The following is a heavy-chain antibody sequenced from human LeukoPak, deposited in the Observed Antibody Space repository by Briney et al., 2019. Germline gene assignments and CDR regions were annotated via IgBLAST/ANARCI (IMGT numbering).Heavy chain of an antibody. V-gene: IGHV3-23*01. CDR3: VRGVELTGYSDY. J-gene: IGHJ4*02. Sequence: PGESLRLSCGASGFTFNSNGMSWVRQAPVKGLEWVSAISGSGGNTYYADSVKGRFTISRDNAKNSLYLQMNSLRAEDTAVYYCVRGVELTGYSDYWGRGTLVTVSS. CDR2: ISGSGGNT. D-gene: IGHD3-9*01. CDR1: GFTFNSNG.